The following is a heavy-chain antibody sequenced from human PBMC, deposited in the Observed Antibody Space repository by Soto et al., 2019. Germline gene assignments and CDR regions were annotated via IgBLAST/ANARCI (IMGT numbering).Heavy chain of an antibody. CDR1: GYTFSSYG. V-gene: IGHV1-18*01. CDR3: ARSLGSSSWYDY. Sequence: VKVSCKASGYTFSSYGISWVRQAPGQGLQWVGWISAYNGNTNYAQKLQGRVTMTRDTSTTTAYMELRSLRSDDTAVYYCARSLGSSSWYDYWGQGTLVTVSS. CDR2: ISAYNGNT. D-gene: IGHD6-13*01. J-gene: IGHJ4*02.